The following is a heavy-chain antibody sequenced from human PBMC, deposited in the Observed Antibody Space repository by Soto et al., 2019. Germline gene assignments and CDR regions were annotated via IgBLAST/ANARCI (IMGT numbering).Heavy chain of an antibody. CDR2: ISGSGGST. CDR3: ASMESYRVRGVFPDGMDV. CDR1: GFTFSSYA. J-gene: IGHJ6*02. D-gene: IGHD3-10*01. Sequence: PGGSLRLSCAASGFTFSSYAMSWVRQAPGKGLEWVSAISGSGGSTYYADSVKGRFTISRDNSKDTLYLQMNSLRAEDTAVYYCASMESYRVRGVFPDGMDVWGQGTTVTVSS. V-gene: IGHV3-23*01.